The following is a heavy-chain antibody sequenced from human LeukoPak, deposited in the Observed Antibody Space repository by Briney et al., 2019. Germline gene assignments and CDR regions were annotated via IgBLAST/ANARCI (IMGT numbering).Heavy chain of an antibody. Sequence: SETLSLTCSVSGASISGYYWSWIRQTPGKGLEWIGYVYYTGSTNYNPSLQSRVTITVDTSNNQFSLNLRFVTAADTAVYYCARYSRDSGTYDFDYWGQGTLVTVSS. CDR1: GASISGYY. CDR2: VYYTGST. CDR3: ARYSRDSGTYDFDY. D-gene: IGHD3-3*01. J-gene: IGHJ4*02. V-gene: IGHV4-59*13.